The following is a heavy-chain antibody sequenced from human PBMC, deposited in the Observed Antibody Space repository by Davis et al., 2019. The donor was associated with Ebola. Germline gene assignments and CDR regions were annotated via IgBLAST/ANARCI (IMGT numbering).Heavy chain of an antibody. V-gene: IGHV4-4*07. J-gene: IGHJ5*02. Sequence: SETLSLTCTVSGDSINSYYWTWIRQPAGKGLEWIGRIYSSGSTNYNPSLKSRVTMSVDTSKNQFSLKLSSVTAADTAVYYCARGRYQLDWFDPWGQGTLVTVSS. D-gene: IGHD2-2*01. CDR1: GDSINSYY. CDR2: IYSSGST. CDR3: ARGRYQLDWFDP.